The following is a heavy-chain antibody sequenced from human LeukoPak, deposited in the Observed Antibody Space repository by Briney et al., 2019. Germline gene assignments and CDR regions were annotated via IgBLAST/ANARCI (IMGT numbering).Heavy chain of an antibody. Sequence: GGSLRLSCAASGFTFSSYAMSWVRQTPGKGLEWVSAISGSGDSTYYADSVKGRFAISRDNSKNTLYLQMNSLRAEDTAVYYCAKIAAANCGGDCYSGAYYFDYWGQGTLVTVSS. D-gene: IGHD2-21*02. V-gene: IGHV3-23*01. CDR3: AKIAAANCGGDCYSGAYYFDY. CDR2: ISGSGDST. J-gene: IGHJ4*02. CDR1: GFTFSSYA.